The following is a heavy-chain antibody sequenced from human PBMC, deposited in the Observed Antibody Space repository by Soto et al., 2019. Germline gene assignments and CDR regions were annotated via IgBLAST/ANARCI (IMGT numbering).Heavy chain of an antibody. CDR2: INPNRGGT. CDR3: ARGRDYDSSGYLGY. V-gene: IGHV1-2*02. Sequence: GASVKVSCKASGYTFSGYYLHWVRQAPGQGLEWMGWINPNRGGTNHAQKFQGRVTMTRDTSISTAYMELSGLRSDDTAVYYCARGRDYDSSGYLGYWGQGTLVTVSS. CDR1: GYTFSGYY. D-gene: IGHD3-22*01. J-gene: IGHJ4*02.